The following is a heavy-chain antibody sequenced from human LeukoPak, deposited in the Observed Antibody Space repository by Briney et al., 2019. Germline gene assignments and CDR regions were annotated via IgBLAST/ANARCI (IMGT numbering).Heavy chain of an antibody. CDR1: GFTFSSYW. CDR2: INGDGSTT. Sequence: GGSLRLSCAASGFTFSSYWMHWVRQAPGKGLVWVSRINGDGSTTSYADSVKGRFTISRDNAKNTLYLQMNSLRAEDTAVYYCARHGKEQWLARLTFDYWGQGTLVTVSS. J-gene: IGHJ4*02. CDR3: ARHGKEQWLARLTFDY. V-gene: IGHV3-74*01. D-gene: IGHD6-19*01.